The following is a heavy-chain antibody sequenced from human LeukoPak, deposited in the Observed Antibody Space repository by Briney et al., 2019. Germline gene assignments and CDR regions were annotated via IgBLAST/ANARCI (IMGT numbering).Heavy chain of an antibody. CDR2: ISSSSSYT. V-gene: IGHV3-11*06. CDR3: ARAPHYSNYGPYYYGMDV. CDR1: GFTFNYAW. D-gene: IGHD4-11*01. J-gene: IGHJ6*02. Sequence: PGGSLRLSCAASGFTFNYAWMSWIRQAPGKGLEWVSYISSSSSYTNYADSVKGRFTISRDNAKNSPYLQMNSLRAEDTAVYYCARAPHYSNYGPYYYGMDVWGQGTTVTVSS.